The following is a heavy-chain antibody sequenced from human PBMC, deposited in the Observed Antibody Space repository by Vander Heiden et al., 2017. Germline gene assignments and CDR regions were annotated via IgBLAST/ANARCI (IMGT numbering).Heavy chain of an antibody. CDR1: GFTFTTDW. J-gene: IGHJ4*02. D-gene: IGHD6-19*01. CDR2: IKPDGSET. CDR3: ARAMSSGWFGY. V-gene: IGHV3-7*01. Sequence: EVQLVESGGGLVQPGGSLGLSCAASGFTFTTDWMTWVRQAPGKGLEWVANIKPDGSETYYVGSVKGRFTISRDNAKNSLYLEMNSLRVEDTAVYYCARAMSSGWFGYWGQGTLVTVSS.